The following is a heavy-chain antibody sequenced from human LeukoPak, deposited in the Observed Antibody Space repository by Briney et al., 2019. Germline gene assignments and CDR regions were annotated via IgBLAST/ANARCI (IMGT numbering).Heavy chain of an antibody. Sequence: PSETLSLTCAVYGGSFSGYYWSWIRQPPGKGLEWIGEINHSGSTNYNPSLKSRVTISVDTSKNQFSLKLSSVTAADTAVYYCARGGYCSSTSCYTTWIDPWGQGTLVTVSS. CDR2: INHSGST. D-gene: IGHD2-2*02. V-gene: IGHV4-34*01. CDR1: GGSFSGYY. J-gene: IGHJ5*02. CDR3: ARGGYCSSTSCYTTWIDP.